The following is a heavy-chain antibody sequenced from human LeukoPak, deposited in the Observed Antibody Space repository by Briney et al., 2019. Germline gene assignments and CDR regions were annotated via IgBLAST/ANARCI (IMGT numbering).Heavy chain of an antibody. Sequence: ESLKISCKASAYSFTTFWISWVRQMPGKGLEWMGRITPTDSYTNYSPSFRGHVTISADKSITTAYLQWSSLRASDTAMYYCATSSGNNPFDYWGQGTLVTVSS. D-gene: IGHD1-14*01. CDR3: ATSSGNNPFDY. CDR2: ITPTDSYT. J-gene: IGHJ4*02. CDR1: AYSFTTFW. V-gene: IGHV5-10-1*01.